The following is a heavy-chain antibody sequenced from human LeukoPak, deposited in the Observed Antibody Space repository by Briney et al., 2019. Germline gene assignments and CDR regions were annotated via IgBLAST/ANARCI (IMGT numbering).Heavy chain of an antibody. CDR3: ARGYDFWSGYYRQNWFDP. J-gene: IGHJ5*02. Sequence: SETLSLTCTISGASIDSYYWSWIRQPPGKGLEWIGEINHSGSTNYNPSLKSRVTISVDTSKNQFSLKLSSVTAADTAVYYCARGYDFWSGYYRQNWFDPWGQGTLVTVSS. CDR1: GASIDSYY. CDR2: INHSGST. V-gene: IGHV4-34*01. D-gene: IGHD3-3*01.